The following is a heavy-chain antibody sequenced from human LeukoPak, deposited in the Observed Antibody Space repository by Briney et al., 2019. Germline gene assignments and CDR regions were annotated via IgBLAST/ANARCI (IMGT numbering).Heavy chain of an antibody. CDR2: INHSGST. CDR3: ARGRWVRQSFDY. Sequence: SETLSLTCAVYGGSFSGYYWSWIRQPPGKGLEWIGEINHSGSTNYNPSHKSRVTISVDTSKNQFSLKLSSVTAADTAMYYCARGRWVRQSFDYWGQGTLVTVSS. D-gene: IGHD5-12*01. V-gene: IGHV4-34*01. J-gene: IGHJ4*02. CDR1: GGSFSGYY.